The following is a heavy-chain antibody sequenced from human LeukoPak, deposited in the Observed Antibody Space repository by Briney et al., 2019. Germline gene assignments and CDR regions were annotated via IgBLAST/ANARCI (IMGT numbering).Heavy chain of an antibody. Sequence: PGRSLRLSCAASGFTFDDYAMHWARQAPGKGLEGVSGISWNSGSIGYADSVKGRFTISRDNAKNSLYLQMNSLRAEDTALYYCAKVGTDLRIDYWGQGTLVTVSS. V-gene: IGHV3-9*01. CDR3: AKVGTDLRIDY. CDR1: GFTFDDYA. CDR2: ISWNSGSI. J-gene: IGHJ4*02.